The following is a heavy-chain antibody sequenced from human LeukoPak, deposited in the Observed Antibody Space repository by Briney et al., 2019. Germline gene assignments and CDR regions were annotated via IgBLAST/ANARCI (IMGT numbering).Heavy chain of an antibody. Sequence: GGSLRLSCAASGFTFSSYAMSWVRQAPGKGLKSVSYISSSGSMINYADSVKGRFTISKDDAKNSLYLHMKSLRAEDTAVYWCARGTFRDDALDIWGQGTVVTVSS. CDR3: ARGTFRDDALDI. CDR1: GFTFSSYA. CDR2: ISSSGSMI. D-gene: IGHD1/OR15-1a*01. J-gene: IGHJ3*02. V-gene: IGHV3-48*01.